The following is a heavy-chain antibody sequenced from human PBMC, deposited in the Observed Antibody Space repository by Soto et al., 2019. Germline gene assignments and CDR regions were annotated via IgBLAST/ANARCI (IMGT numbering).Heavy chain of an antibody. CDR2: ISYSGST. CDR3: ARAGHSSSSEGADWFYH. CDR1: GGSISSGGCY. J-gene: IGHJ5*02. V-gene: IGHV4-31*03. Sequence: QVQLQESGPGLLKPSQTLTLTSTVSGGSISSGGCYWSWIRQHPGKGLEWLGYISYSGSTYFNQSLKSRQTISVDASKNQYTLQLSSMTAADTAVYYCARAGHSSSSEGADWFYHWGQGNLVTVSS. D-gene: IGHD6-6*01.